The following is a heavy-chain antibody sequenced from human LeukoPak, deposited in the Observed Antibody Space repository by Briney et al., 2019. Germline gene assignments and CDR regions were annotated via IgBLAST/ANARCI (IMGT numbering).Heavy chain of an antibody. V-gene: IGHV4-38-2*02. Sequence: SETLSLTCTVSGYSISSGYYWGWIRQPPGKGLEWIGSIYHSGSTYYNPSLKSRVTISVDTSKNQFSLKLSSVTAADTAVYYCAGLRLRWELLGSTDAFDIWGQGTMVTVSS. CDR3: AGLRLRWELLGSTDAFDI. CDR1: GYSISSGYY. D-gene: IGHD1-26*01. J-gene: IGHJ3*02. CDR2: IYHSGST.